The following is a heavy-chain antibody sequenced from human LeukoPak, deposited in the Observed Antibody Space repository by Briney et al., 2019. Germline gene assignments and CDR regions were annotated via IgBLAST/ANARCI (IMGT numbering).Heavy chain of an antibody. CDR1: GYTFSGYW. Sequence: GESLKISCRGSGYTFSGYWIAWVRQMPGKGLEWMGIIFPDDSDTTYSPSFQGQVTMSADKSISTAYLQWSSLKASDTAMYYCARQSRYCSSTNCYGDLDYWGQGSLVTVSS. CDR3: ARQSRYCSSTNCYGDLDY. CDR2: IFPDDSDT. D-gene: IGHD2-2*01. J-gene: IGHJ4*02. V-gene: IGHV5-51*01.